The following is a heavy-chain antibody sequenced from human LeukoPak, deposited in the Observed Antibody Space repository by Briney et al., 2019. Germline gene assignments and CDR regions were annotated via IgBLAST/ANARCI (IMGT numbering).Heavy chain of an antibody. D-gene: IGHD6-13*01. CDR3: GREPSYSSSWYVY. V-gene: IGHV4-4*07. Sequence: SETLSLTCTVSGGSINTYSASWIRQPAGKGLEWIGRIYSSGSTTYNTSFKSRVTISVDTSKNQFSLKLNSLTVAARAGIYCGREPSYSSSWYVYWGQRT. J-gene: IGHJ4*02. CDR2: IYSSGST. CDR1: GGSINTYS.